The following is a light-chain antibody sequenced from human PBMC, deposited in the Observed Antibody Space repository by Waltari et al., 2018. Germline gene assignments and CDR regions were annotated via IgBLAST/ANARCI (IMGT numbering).Light chain of an antibody. CDR1: TSNLGSGS. CDR3: AAWDDGLKAWV. J-gene: IGLJ3*02. CDR2: NDD. Sequence: QSVLTQPPSASGTPGQRITISCFGSTSNLGSGSDKWYRQVPGAAPHLLFYNDDQRRSGVPDRYSCAKSGTSASLAITEIQSDDEADYFCAAWDDGLKAWVFGGGTRLTVL. V-gene: IGLV1-44*01.